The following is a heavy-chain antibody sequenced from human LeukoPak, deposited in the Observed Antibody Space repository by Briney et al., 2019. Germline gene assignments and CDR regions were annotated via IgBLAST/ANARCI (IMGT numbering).Heavy chain of an antibody. J-gene: IGHJ1*01. CDR3: ATGNYYDSKGYYTFGH. D-gene: IGHD3-22*01. CDR1: GFTFSRYW. CDR2: INGDGSTT. Sequence: GGSLRLSCAASGFTFSRYWMHWVRQAPGKGLVWVSRINGDGSTTSYADSVKGGFTISRDNAKNTLYLQMNSLRAEDTAVYYCATGNYYDSKGYYTFGHWGQGTLVTVSS. V-gene: IGHV3-74*01.